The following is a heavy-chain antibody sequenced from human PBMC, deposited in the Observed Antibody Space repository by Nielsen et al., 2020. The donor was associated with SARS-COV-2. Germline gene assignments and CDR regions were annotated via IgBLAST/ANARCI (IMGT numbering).Heavy chain of an antibody. D-gene: IGHD6-19*01. CDR3: ARVRSSGWFEALDV. V-gene: IGHV1-69*13. CDR2: VMPLFSTQ. CDR1: GDTFSKHA. Sequence: SVKVSCKASGDTFSKHAIMWVRQAPGQGLEWMGGVMPLFSTQYAQKFQDRLTITADESTTTAYMELRSLRLEDTAVYFCARVRSSGWFEALDVWGQGTLVTVSS. J-gene: IGHJ3*01.